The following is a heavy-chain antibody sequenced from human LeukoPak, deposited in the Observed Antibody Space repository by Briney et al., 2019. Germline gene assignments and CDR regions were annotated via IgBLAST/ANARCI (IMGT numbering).Heavy chain of an antibody. CDR3: VREAGPLD. CDR1: GYTFTGYY. CDR2: VNPNTGGT. V-gene: IGHV1-2*02. J-gene: IGHJ4*02. Sequence: ASVKISCKASGYTFTGYYINWVRQAPGQAPEWVGWVNPNTGGTRYAQKFQGRVTMTRDTSITTAFMELRGLTFDDTAVFYCVREAGPLDWGQGTLVTVSS.